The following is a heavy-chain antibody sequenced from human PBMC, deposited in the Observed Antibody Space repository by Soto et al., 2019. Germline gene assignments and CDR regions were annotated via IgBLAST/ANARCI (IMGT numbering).Heavy chain of an antibody. V-gene: IGHV4-30-4*01. CDR3: VRANYFDY. J-gene: IGHJ4*02. CDR1: GGSISSGDYY. Sequence: PSETLSLTCTVSGGSISSGDYYWSWIRQPPGKGLEWIGYIYYSGSTNYNPSLKSRVTISVDTSKNQFSLKLTSVTAADTAVYYCVRANYFDYSGQGTLVTVSS. CDR2: IYYSGST.